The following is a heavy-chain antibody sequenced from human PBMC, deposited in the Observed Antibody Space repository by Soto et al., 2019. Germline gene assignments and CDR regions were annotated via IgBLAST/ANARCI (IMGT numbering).Heavy chain of an antibody. D-gene: IGHD2-2*01. CDR1: GGSISNYC. CDR3: ARGYSTIWYRVDY. CDR2: IYYSGTT. V-gene: IGHV4-59*01. Sequence: SETLSLTCTVSGGSISNYCWSWIRQPPGKGLEWIGYIYYSGTTYYNPSPKSRVTISEDTSKNQFSLKLTSVTAADTAVYYCARGYSTIWYRVDYWGQGTLVTVSS. J-gene: IGHJ4*02.